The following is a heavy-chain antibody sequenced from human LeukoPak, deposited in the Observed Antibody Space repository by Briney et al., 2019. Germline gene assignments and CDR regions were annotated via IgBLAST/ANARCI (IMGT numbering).Heavy chain of an antibody. CDR3: AADAYYYDSSGYYLDY. D-gene: IGHD3-22*01. V-gene: IGHV1-58*02. CDR1: GFTFISSA. Sequence: ASVRVSCKASGFTFISSAMQWVRQTRGQRLEWIGWIVVGSGNTNYAQKFQERVTITRDMSTSTAYMELSSLRSDDTAVYYCAADAYYYDSSGYYLDYWGQGTLVTVSS. J-gene: IGHJ4*02. CDR2: IVVGSGNT.